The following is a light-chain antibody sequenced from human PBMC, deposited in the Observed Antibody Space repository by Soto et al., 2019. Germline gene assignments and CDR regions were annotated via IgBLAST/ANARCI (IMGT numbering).Light chain of an antibody. CDR1: QSISNW. J-gene: IGKJ3*01. CDR2: DAS. CDR3: QQYNTDPFT. V-gene: IGKV1-5*01. Sequence: DIQMTQSPSTLSASVGDRVTITCRASQSISNWLAWFQQKPGKAPKLLIYDASNLESGVPSRFSGSGSGTEFTLTISSLQPDDFGTFYCQQYNTDPFTFGPGTKVDIK.